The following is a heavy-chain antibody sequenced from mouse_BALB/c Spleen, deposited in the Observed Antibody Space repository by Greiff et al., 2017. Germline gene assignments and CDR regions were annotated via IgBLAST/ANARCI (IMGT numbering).Heavy chain of an antibody. J-gene: IGHJ3*01. CDR3: ASSTMITTDFAY. Sequence: VKLVESGPGLVAPSQSLSITCTVSGFSLTSYGVHWVRQPPGKGLEWLGVIWAGGSTNYNSALMSRLSISKDNSKSQVFLKMNSLQTDDTAMYYCASSTMITTDFAYWGQGTLVTVSA. D-gene: IGHD2-4*01. V-gene: IGHV2-9*02. CDR2: IWAGGST. CDR1: GFSLTSYG.